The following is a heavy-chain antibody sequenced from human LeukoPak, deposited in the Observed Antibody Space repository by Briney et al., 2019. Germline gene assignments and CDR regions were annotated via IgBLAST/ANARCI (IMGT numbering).Heavy chain of an antibody. CDR2: INPNRGGT. CDR3: ATGDYDILTGYPSYYFDY. V-gene: IGHV1-2*02. J-gene: IGHJ4*02. CDR1: GYTFIGYY. D-gene: IGHD3-9*01. Sequence: ASVKVSCKASGYTFIGYYIHWVRQAPGQGLEWMGWINPNRGGTNYAQKFQGRVTMTRDTSISTAYMELSSLRSEDTAVYYCATGDYDILTGYPSYYFDYWGQGTLVTVSS.